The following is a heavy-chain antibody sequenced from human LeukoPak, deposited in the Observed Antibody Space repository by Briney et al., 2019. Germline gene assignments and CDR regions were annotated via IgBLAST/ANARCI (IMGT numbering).Heavy chain of an antibody. J-gene: IGHJ4*02. Sequence: PGGSLRLSCAASGFTFSSYSMNWVRQAPGKGLEWVSYISSSSSTIYYADSVKGRFTISRDNAKNSLYLQMNSLRAEDTAVYYCARDLGFYCNTISCPPSDYWGQGTLVTVSS. CDR2: ISSSSSTI. D-gene: IGHD2/OR15-2a*01. V-gene: IGHV3-48*01. CDR3: ARDLGFYCNTISCPPSDY. CDR1: GFTFSSYS.